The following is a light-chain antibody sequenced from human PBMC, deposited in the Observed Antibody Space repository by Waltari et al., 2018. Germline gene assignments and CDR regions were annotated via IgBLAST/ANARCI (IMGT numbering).Light chain of an antibody. V-gene: IGKV3-20*01. CDR1: QSVSSTY. J-gene: IGKJ2*01. Sequence: EIVLTQSPGTLSLSPGERATLSCRASQSVSSTYLAWYPQKPGQAPRLLIYGASSRATCITDRFSGSRSWTDFTLTISRLEHDDVSVYYCQQYGNSPPSYTFGQGTKLEIK. CDR3: QQYGNSPPSYT. CDR2: GAS.